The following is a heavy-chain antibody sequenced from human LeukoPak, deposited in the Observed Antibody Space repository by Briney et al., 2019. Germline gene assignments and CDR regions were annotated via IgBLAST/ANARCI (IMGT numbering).Heavy chain of an antibody. J-gene: IGHJ4*02. CDR3: ATSPTTVDY. V-gene: IGHV3-21*01. Sequence: PGGSLRLSCAASKFTFSNYNMIWVRQAPGKGLEWVSSISSSSTYIYYADSVRGRFTISRDNAKNSLYLQMNSLRAEDTAVYYCATSPTTVDYWGQGTLVTVSS. CDR1: KFTFSNYN. D-gene: IGHD4-17*01. CDR2: ISSSSTYI.